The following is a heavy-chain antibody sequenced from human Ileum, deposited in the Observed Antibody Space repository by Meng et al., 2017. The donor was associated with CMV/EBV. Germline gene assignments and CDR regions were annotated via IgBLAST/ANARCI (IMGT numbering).Heavy chain of an antibody. CDR1: GGSISSSSYY. V-gene: IGHV4-39*01. Sequence: SETLSLTCTVSGGSISSSSYYWGWIRQPPGKGLEWIGSIYYSGNTYYNPSLKSRVTISVDTSQNQFSLKMNSVTAADTAVYYCARLAGSPNYYYYGMDAWGQGTTVTVSS. CDR3: ARLAGSPNYYYYGMDA. CDR2: IYYSGNT. J-gene: IGHJ6*02. D-gene: IGHD6-19*01.